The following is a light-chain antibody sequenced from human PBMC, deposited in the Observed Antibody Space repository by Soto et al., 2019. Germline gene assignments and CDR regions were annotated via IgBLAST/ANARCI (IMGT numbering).Light chain of an antibody. CDR2: NND. V-gene: IGLV1-40*01. Sequence: QSVLTQPPSVSGAPGQRVTISCTGSSSNIGAGFDVHWYQQLPGTAPRLLIYNNDNRPSGVPDRFSGSKSGTSASLAITGLQADDGADYYCQSYDSSLNVFFGGGTKLTVL. CDR1: SSNIGAGFD. CDR3: QSYDSSLNVF. J-gene: IGLJ2*01.